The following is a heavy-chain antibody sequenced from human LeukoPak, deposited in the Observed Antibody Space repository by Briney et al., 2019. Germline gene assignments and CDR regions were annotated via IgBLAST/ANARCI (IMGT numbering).Heavy chain of an antibody. CDR2: IRYDGSNK. Sequence: GGSLRLSCTASGFTVSSNYMSWVRQAPGKGLEWVAFIRYDGSNKYYADSVKGRFTISRDNSKNTLYLQMNSLRAEDTAVYYCARGGSYLSAFDIWGQGTMVTVSS. D-gene: IGHD1-26*01. CDR3: ARGGSYLSAFDI. V-gene: IGHV3-30*02. J-gene: IGHJ3*02. CDR1: GFTVSSNY.